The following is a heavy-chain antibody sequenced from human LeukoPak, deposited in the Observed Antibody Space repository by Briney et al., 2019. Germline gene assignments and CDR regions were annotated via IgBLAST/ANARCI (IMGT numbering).Heavy chain of an antibody. CDR1: GIMFSDYG. CDR2: IWYDGSNI. CDR3: AKEGDRGEALYYYYMDV. D-gene: IGHD3-10*01. J-gene: IGHJ6*03. Sequence: GGSLRLSCATPGIMFSDYGMHWVRQAPGKGLEWVAAIWYDGSNIFYADSVKGRFTISRDNSKNALYLQMNSLRAEDTADYYCAKEGDRGEALYYYYMDVWGNGTTVTVSS. V-gene: IGHV3-33*06.